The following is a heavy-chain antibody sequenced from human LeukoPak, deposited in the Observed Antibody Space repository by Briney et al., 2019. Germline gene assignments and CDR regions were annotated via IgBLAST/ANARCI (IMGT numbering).Heavy chain of an antibody. CDR3: ARDNREVRGGDCFDV. Sequence: ASVKVSCKASGYTFTNYYIHWVRQAPGQGLEWMGWINPNSGVTNYAQKFQGRVTMTRDTSITTAYMELSRLRSDDTAVYYCARDNREVRGGDCFDVWGKGTTVTVSS. V-gene: IGHV1-2*02. D-gene: IGHD2-21*02. J-gene: IGHJ6*04. CDR2: INPNSGVT. CDR1: GYTFTNYY.